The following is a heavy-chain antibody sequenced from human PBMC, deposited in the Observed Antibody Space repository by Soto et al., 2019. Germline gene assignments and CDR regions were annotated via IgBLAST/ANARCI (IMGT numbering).Heavy chain of an antibody. D-gene: IGHD2-2*01. CDR1: GFTFSDHY. J-gene: IGHJ3*02. Sequence: GGSLRLSCAASGFTFSDHYMDWVRQAPGKGLEWLGRTRNKAKSYTPEYAASVKGRFTISRDDSKNSLYLQMNSLKTEDTAVYYCARSRAHDAFDIWGQGTMVTVSS. CDR3: ARSRAHDAFDI. V-gene: IGHV3-72*01. CDR2: TRNKAKSYTP.